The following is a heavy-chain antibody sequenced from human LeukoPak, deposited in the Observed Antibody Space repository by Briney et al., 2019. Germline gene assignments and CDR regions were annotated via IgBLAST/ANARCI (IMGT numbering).Heavy chain of an antibody. CDR1: GFTFSNFL. V-gene: IGHV3-23*01. Sequence: GGSLRLSCAASGFTFSNFLMTWVRQAPGKGPEWVSAISGSGGDTYYADSVKGRLTISRDNSKNTLYLQMNSLRAEDTAVYYCAKKGATTGDFDYWGQGTLVTVSS. D-gene: IGHD1-26*01. CDR3: AKKGATTGDFDY. J-gene: IGHJ4*02. CDR2: ISGSGGDT.